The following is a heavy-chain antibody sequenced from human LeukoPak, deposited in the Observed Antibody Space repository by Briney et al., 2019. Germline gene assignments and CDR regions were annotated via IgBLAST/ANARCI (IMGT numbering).Heavy chain of an antibody. CDR2: IWYDGGKR. D-gene: IGHD2-15*01. V-gene: IGHV3-33*01. CDR3: ARDPASSFDY. Sequence: QIGGSLRLSCAASGFTFSSHGMHWVRQAPGKGLEWVAVIWYDGGKRYYADSVKGRFTISRDDSKNTLYLQMNSLRDEDTAVYYCARDPASSFDYWGQGTLVTVSS. CDR1: GFTFSSHG. J-gene: IGHJ4*02.